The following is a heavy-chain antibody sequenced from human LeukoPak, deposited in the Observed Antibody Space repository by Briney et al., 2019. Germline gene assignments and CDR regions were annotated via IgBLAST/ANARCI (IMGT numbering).Heavy chain of an antibody. Sequence: PGGPLRLSCAASGFTVSSNYMTWVRQAPGKGLEWVSVIYSADSTYYADSVKGRFTISRDSSKNTLYLQMNSLRAEDTAVYYCASLSSLYYDSSGYPYRGQGTLVTVSS. CDR2: IYSADST. J-gene: IGHJ4*02. CDR3: ASLSSLYYDSSGYPY. D-gene: IGHD3-22*01. CDR1: GFTVSSNY. V-gene: IGHV3-53*01.